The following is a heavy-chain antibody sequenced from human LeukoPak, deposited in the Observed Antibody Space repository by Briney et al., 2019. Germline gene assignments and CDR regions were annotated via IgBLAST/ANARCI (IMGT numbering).Heavy chain of an antibody. V-gene: IGHV3-11*01. CDR2: IRSSGSTI. J-gene: IGHJ5*02. CDR3: ARGRNCFDP. CDR1: AFTFSDYY. Sequence: AGSLTLSCAAAAFTFSDYYRSWHRQAPGQGLEWVSYIRSSGSTIYYADSVKGRFTISRANAKNSLYLQMNSPRAEDTAVYYCARGRNCFDPWGQGTLVTVSS.